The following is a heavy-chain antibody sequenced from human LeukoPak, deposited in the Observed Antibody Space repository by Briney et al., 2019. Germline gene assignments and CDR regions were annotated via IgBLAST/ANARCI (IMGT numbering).Heavy chain of an antibody. CDR1: GGSFSGYY. CDR2: INHSGST. Sequence: SETLSLTCAVYGGSFSGYYWSWIRQPPGKGLEWIGEINHSGSTNYNPSLKSRVTISVDTSKNQFSLKLSSVTAADTAVYYCARRDYNWLDPWGQGTLVTVSS. V-gene: IGHV4-34*01. CDR3: ARRDYNWLDP. D-gene: IGHD3-3*01. J-gene: IGHJ5*02.